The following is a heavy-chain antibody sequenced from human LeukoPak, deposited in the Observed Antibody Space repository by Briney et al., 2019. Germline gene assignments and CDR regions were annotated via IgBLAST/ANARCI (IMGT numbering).Heavy chain of an antibody. V-gene: IGHV1-2*02. CDR3: ATDSGSWRRVEY. CDR2: INPNSGGT. J-gene: IGHJ4*02. CDR1: GFTFTAYY. Sequence: GASVKVSCKASGFTFTAYYMHWVRQAPGQGLEWMGWINPNSGGTNYAQKLQGRVTMTTDTSTSTAYMELRSLRSDDTAVYYCATDSGSWRRVEYWGQGTLVTVSS. D-gene: IGHD1-26*01.